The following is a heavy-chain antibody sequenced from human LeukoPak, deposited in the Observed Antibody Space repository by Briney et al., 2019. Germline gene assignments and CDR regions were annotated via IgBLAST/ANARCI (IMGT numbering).Heavy chain of an antibody. CDR3: AREDYCSSTSCYRGARGGGYFDY. CDR1: GFTFSSYA. V-gene: IGHV3-23*01. D-gene: IGHD2-2*01. CDR2: ISGSGGST. J-gene: IGHJ4*02. Sequence: GGSLRLSCAASGFTFSSYAMSWVRQAPGKGLEWVSAISGSGGSTYYADSVKGRFTISRDNSKNTLYLQMNSLRAEDTAVYYCAREDYCSSTSCYRGARGGGYFDYWGQGTLVTVSS.